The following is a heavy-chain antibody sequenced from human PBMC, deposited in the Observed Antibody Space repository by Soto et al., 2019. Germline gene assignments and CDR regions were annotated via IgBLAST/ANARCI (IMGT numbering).Heavy chain of an antibody. J-gene: IGHJ4*02. V-gene: IGHV3-30-3*01. D-gene: IGHD1-7*01. CDR1: GFTFSSYA. CDR3: ARALEGLGITGTGSSID. Sequence: PGGSLRLSCAASGFTFSSYAMHWVRQAPGKGLEWVAVISYDGSNKYYADSVKGRFTISRDNSKNTLYLQMNSLRAEDTAVYYCARALEGLGITGTGSSIDWGQGTLVTVSS. CDR2: ISYDGSNK.